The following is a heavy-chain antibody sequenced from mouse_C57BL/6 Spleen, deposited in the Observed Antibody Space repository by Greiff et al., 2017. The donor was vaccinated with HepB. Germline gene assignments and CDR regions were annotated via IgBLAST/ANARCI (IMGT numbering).Heavy chain of an antibody. Sequence: EVQLVESGGGLVKPGGSLKLSCAASGFTFSSYTMSWVRQTPEKRLEWVATISGGGGNTYYPDSVKGRFTISRDKSKNTLYLQMSSLRSEDTALYCGARDWYYFDYWGHGTTLTVSS. V-gene: IGHV5-9*01. D-gene: IGHD4-1*01. CDR1: GFTFSSYT. J-gene: IGHJ2*01. CDR2: ISGGGGNT. CDR3: ARDWYYFDY.